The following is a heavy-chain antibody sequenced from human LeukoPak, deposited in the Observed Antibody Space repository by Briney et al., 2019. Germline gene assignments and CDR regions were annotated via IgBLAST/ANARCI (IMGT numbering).Heavy chain of an antibody. V-gene: IGHV4-34*01. CDR2: INHSGST. D-gene: IGHD6-13*01. Sequence: PSETLSLTCAVYGGSFSGYYWSWIRQPPGKGLEWIGEINHSGSTNYNPSLKSRVTISVDTSKNQISLKLSSVTAADTAVYYCARGPIAAAGIVRGFDYWGQGTLVTVSS. J-gene: IGHJ4*02. CDR1: GGSFSGYY. CDR3: ARGPIAAAGIVRGFDY.